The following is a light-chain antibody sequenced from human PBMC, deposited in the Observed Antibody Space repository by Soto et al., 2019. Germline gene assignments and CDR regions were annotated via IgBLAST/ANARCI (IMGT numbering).Light chain of an antibody. CDR3: SSYAGSNILV. Sequence: QSALTQPPSASGSPGQSVTISCTGTSSDVGGYDYVSWYQQHPGKAPKLMIYEVSKLPSGVPDRFSGSKSGNTASLTVSGLQADDEADYYCSSYAGSNILVFGGGTKLTVL. CDR1: SSDVGGYDY. CDR2: EVS. V-gene: IGLV2-8*01. J-gene: IGLJ2*01.